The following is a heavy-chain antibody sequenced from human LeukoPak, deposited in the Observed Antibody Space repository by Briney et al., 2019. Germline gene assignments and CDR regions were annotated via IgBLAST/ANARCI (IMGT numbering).Heavy chain of an antibody. CDR1: GYTFTSYG. V-gene: IGHV1-18*01. D-gene: IGHD6-6*01. J-gene: IGHJ3*02. CDR3: ARDRWSSSSSEGALDI. CDR2: ISAYNGNK. Sequence: ASVKVSCKASGYTFTSYGISWVRQAPGQGLDWMGWISAYNGNKVYAQELQGRVTMTTDTSTSTAYTELRSLRSDDTAVYYCARDRWSSSSSEGALDIWGQGTMVTVSS.